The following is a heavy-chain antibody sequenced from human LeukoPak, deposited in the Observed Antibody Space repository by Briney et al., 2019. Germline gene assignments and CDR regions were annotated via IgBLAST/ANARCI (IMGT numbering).Heavy chain of an antibody. CDR3: ARARGYRNWFDP. CDR1: GFTFRTYW. CDR2: IRDDGGEK. D-gene: IGHD5-18*01. Sequence: PGGSLRLSCAASGFTFRTYWMSWVRQAPGKGLEWVAYIRDDGGEKHYVDSVEGRFTISRDNAKNSLYLQMNSLRAEDTAVYYCARARGYRNWFDPWGQGTLVTVSS. V-gene: IGHV3-7*01. J-gene: IGHJ5*02.